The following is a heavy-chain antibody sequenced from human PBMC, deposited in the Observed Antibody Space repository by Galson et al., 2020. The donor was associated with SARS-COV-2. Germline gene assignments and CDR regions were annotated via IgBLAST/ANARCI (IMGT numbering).Heavy chain of an antibody. CDR2: IYHSGRT. Sequence: SETLSLTCTVYGGSFSAYYWSWIRQPPGKGLEWIGDIYHSGRTNYNPSLKRRVTISVDTSKNQFPLNLGSVTAADAAVYYCARAPTSSGFLYYYYYGMDGWGQGTTVNVS. J-gene: IGHJ6*02. V-gene: IGHV4-34*01. D-gene: IGHD3-22*01. CDR1: GGSFSAYY. CDR3: ARAPTSSGFLYYYYYGMDG.